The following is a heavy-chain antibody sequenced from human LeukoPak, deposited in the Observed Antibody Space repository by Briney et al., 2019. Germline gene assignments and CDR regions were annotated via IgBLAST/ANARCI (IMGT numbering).Heavy chain of an antibody. CDR2: MNPNSGNT. J-gene: IGHJ4*02. V-gene: IGHV1-8*01. CDR1: GYTFTSYD. Sequence: GASVKVSCKASGYTFTSYDINWVRQATGQGLEWMGWMNPNSGNTGYAQKLQGRVTMTRNTSISTAYMELSSLRSEDTAVYYCARTIVGATPVDYWGQGTLVTVSS. CDR3: ARTIVGATPVDY. D-gene: IGHD1-26*01.